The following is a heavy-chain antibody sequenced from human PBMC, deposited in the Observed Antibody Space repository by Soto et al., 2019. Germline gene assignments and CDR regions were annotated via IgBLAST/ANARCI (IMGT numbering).Heavy chain of an antibody. CDR2: IHHTGYT. V-gene: IGHV4-28*01. CDR1: GSSISNDNW. J-gene: IGHJ4*02. D-gene: IGHD1-26*01. CDR3: ATKDNGKYFFDS. Sequence: SETLSLTCGVSGSSISNDNWWVWIRQPQGKGLEWIGYIHHTGYTYSNPALKSRLTMSVDTSKNQFSLRLSSVTAVDTAVYYCATKDNGKYFFDSWGQGALVTVSS.